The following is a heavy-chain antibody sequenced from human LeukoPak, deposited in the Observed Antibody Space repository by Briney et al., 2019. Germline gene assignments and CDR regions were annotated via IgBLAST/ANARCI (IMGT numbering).Heavy chain of an antibody. CDR1: GYSISSGFY. CDR2: IYHSGST. Sequence: SETLSLTCTVSGYSISSGFYWGWIRQPPGKGPEWIGSIYHSGSTHYNSSLKSRVTISVDTSKNQLSLKLSSVTAADTAVYYCARDEGSGWYWFDPWGQGTLVTVSS. V-gene: IGHV4-38-2*02. J-gene: IGHJ5*02. CDR3: ARDEGSGWYWFDP. D-gene: IGHD6-19*01.